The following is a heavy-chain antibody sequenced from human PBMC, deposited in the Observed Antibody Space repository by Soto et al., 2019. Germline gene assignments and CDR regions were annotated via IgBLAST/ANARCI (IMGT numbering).Heavy chain of an antibody. CDR2: IYGGGTT. CDR1: GFAVSSKY. CDR3: VQTTGWPGFDF. Sequence: EVQLVESGGGLIQPGGSLRLSGAASGFAVSSKYMTWVRQAPGKGLEWVSVIYGGGTTYYADSVKGRFTISRDTSKNTLYLQMNSLRAEDTAVYYCVQTTGWPGFDFWGQGTLVTVSS. V-gene: IGHV3-53*01. D-gene: IGHD6-19*01. J-gene: IGHJ4*02.